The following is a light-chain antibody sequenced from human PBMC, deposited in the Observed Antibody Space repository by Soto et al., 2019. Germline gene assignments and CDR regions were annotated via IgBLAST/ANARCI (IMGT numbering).Light chain of an antibody. CDR1: QSVSSSY. CDR2: GAS. J-gene: IGKJ1*01. CDR3: QQYGSSPQT. V-gene: IGKV3-20*01. Sequence: EIVLTQSPGTLSLSPGERATLSCRVSQSVSSSYLAWYQQKPGQAPRLLIYGASSRATGIPDRFSGSGSGTDFTLTISRLEPEGFAVYYCQQYGSSPQTFGKGTKV.